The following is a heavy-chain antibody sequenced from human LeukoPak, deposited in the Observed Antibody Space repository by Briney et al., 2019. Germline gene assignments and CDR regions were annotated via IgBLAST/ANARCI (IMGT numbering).Heavy chain of an antibody. CDR3: AKRDYGDYADY. D-gene: IGHD4-17*01. V-gene: IGHV3-23*01. CDR1: GFTFSSYV. Sequence: GGSLRLSCAASGFTFSSYVLSWVRRAPGKGLEWVSTISSSGSSTYSADSVKGRFTISRDNSKNTLYLQMNSLRAEDTAIYYCAKRDYGDYADYWGQGTLVTVSS. J-gene: IGHJ4*02. CDR2: ISSSGSST.